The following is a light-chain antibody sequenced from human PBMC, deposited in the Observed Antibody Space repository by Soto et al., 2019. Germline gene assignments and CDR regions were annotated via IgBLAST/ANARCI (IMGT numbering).Light chain of an antibody. CDR3: CSYADRRWV. V-gene: IGLV2-23*02. Sequence: QSALTQPASVSGSPGQSITISCSGTSSDVGIYNLVSWYQQEPGKAPKLVIYEVNKRPSGVSDRFSGSRSGNTASLTISGLQSEDEADYYCCSYADRRWVFGGGPQLTVL. CDR1: SSDVGIYNL. CDR2: EVN. J-gene: IGLJ3*02.